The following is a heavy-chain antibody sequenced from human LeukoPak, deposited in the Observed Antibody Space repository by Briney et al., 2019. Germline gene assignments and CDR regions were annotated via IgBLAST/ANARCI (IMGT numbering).Heavy chain of an antibody. CDR3: ARHIQGANVCDY. J-gene: IGHJ4*02. D-gene: IGHD2-21*01. CDR2: LSYSGST. Sequence: SETLSLTCTVSGGSISSGNSYWGWIRQPPGKGLEWTGTLSYSGSTYYNPSLKSRITISVDTSKSQFSLRLSSVTAADTALYYCARHIQGANVCDYWGQGTLVPVPS. CDR1: GGSISSGNSY. V-gene: IGHV4-39*01.